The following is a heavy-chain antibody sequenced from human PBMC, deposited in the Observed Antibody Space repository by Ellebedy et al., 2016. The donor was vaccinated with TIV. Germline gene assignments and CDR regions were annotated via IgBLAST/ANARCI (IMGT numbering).Heavy chain of an antibody. CDR3: VRSEGYAMDV. CDR1: GGSISSGTYY. Sequence: SETLSLXXTVSGGSISSGTYYWSWIRQLPGKGLEWIGYIYYSGSTNYNPSLKSRVTISVDTSKNQFSLKLSSVTAADSAVYYCVRSEGYAMDVWGQGTTVTVSS. CDR2: IYYSGST. V-gene: IGHV4-61*01. J-gene: IGHJ6*02.